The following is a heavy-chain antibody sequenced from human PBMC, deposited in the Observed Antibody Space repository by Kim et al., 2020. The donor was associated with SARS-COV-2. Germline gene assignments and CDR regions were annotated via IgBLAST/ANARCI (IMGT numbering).Heavy chain of an antibody. J-gene: IGHJ4*02. V-gene: IGHV4-31*03. CDR3: SKWTQDGYGDPAGYFDN. CDR1: GGSISSGYY. Sequence: SETLSLTCTVSGGSISSGYYWSWIRQHPGQGLEWIGYIYYSGSTYYNPSLKSRLTISVDTSKNQFSLKLSSVTVADTAVYYCSKWTQDGYGDPAGYFDNWGQGTLVTVSS. D-gene: IGHD4-17*01. CDR2: IYYSGST.